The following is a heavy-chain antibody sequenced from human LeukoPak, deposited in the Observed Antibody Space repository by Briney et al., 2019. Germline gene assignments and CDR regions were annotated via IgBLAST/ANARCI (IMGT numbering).Heavy chain of an antibody. CDR3: AKGGYASCFDP. CDR1: GGSISSYY. Sequence: PSETLSLTCTVSGGSISSYYWSWIPQPPGKGLEWVSTIKRHGSNTYYTDSVEGRFTISRDNSKTTLYLEMNPLRAEDTAVYYCAKGGYASCFDPWGQGTQVTVSS. D-gene: IGHD2-15*01. V-gene: IGHV3-23*05. CDR2: IKRHGSNT. J-gene: IGHJ5*02.